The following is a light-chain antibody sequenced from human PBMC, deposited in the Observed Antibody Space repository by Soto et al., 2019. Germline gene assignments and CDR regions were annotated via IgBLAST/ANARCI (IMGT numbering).Light chain of an antibody. CDR3: QHYNNWPLT. V-gene: IGKV3-15*01. CDR1: QSVSSN. Sequence: EVVMTQSAATVSVSPRERATLSCRASQSVSSNLAWYQQKPGQAPRLLIYGASTRATGIPARFSGSGSGTEFTLTISSLQSEDFAVYYCQHYNNWPLTFGGGTKVDI. CDR2: GAS. J-gene: IGKJ4*01.